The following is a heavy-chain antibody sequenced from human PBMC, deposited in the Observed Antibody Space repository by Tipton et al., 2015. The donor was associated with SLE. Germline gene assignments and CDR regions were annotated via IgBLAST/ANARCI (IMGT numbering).Heavy chain of an antibody. Sequence: TLSLTCTVSGGSISSSSYYWGWIRQPPGKGLEWIGSIYYSGSTYYNPSLKSRVTISVDTSKNQFSLKLSSVTAADTAVYYCATSSTLRLPLWLRSGWDVWGQGTTVTVSS. CDR1: GGSISSSSYY. CDR3: ATSSTLRLPLWLRSGWDV. D-gene: IGHD2-2*01. J-gene: IGHJ6*02. CDR2: IYYSGST. V-gene: IGHV4-39*01.